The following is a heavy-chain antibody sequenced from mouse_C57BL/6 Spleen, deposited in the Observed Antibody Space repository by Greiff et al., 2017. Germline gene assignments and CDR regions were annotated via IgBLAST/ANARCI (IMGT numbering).Heavy chain of an antibody. J-gene: IGHJ3*01. CDR2: IRSKSNNYAT. V-gene: IGHV10-1*01. Sequence: EVQGVESGGGLVQPKGSLKLSCAASGFSFNTYAMNWVRQAPGKGLEWVARIRSKSNNYATYYADSVKDRFTISRDDSESMLYLQMNNLKTEDTARYYCGSLYPGFAYWGQGTLVTVSA. CDR1: GFSFNTYA. D-gene: IGHD2-1*01. CDR3: GSLYPGFAY.